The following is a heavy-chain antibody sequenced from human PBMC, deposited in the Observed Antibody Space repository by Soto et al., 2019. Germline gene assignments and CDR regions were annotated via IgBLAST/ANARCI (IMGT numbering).Heavy chain of an antibody. V-gene: IGHV4-59*01. Sequence: QVQLQESGPGLVKPSETLSLTCTVSGGSISSYYWSWIRQPPGKGLEWIGYIYYSGSTNYNPSLKSRVTISVATSKNQFSLKLSSVTAADTAVYYCRASNDYIWGSYHRYFDYWGQGTLVTVSS. CDR1: GGSISSYY. J-gene: IGHJ4*02. CDR3: RASNDYIWGSYHRYFDY. D-gene: IGHD3-16*02. CDR2: IYYSGST.